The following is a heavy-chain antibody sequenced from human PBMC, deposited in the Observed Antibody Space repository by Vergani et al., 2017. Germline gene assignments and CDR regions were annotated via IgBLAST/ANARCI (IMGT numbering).Heavy chain of an antibody. CDR1: GFSFSGYW. D-gene: IGHD5-12*01. CDR2: IKSDGSIT. CDR3: VRARCSGPCFMSNWFDS. Sequence: EVQLVESGGGLIHPGGSLRLSCEGSGFSFSGYWMHWVRQSPEKGLVWVSRIKSDGSITNYADSVKGRFTISGDNAKNTLYLEMNSLRGDDTAIYYCVRARCSGPCFMSNWFDSWGQGTLVTVSS. J-gene: IGHJ5*01. V-gene: IGHV3-74*01.